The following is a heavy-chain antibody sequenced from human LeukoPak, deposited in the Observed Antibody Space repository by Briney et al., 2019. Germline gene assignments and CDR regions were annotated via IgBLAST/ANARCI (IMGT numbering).Heavy chain of an antibody. J-gene: IGHJ6*03. CDR1: GGSISSHY. CDR3: ARNKGRYCSSTSCSYYYYMDV. V-gene: IGHV4-59*11. D-gene: IGHD2-2*01. CDR2: IYYSGST. Sequence: SETLSLTCTVSGGSISSHYWSWIRQPPGKGLEWIGYIYYSGSTNYNPSLKSRVTISVDTSKNQFSLKLSSVTAADTAVYYCARNKGRYCSSTSCSYYYYMDVWGKGTTVTVSS.